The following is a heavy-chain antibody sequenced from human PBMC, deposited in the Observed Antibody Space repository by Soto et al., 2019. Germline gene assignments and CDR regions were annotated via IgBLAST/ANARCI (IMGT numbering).Heavy chain of an antibody. CDR3: ARGGREDYGMDV. Sequence: QLQLQESGSGLVKPSQTLSLTCAVSGGSISGGGYSWSWSRQPPGKGLEWIGYIYHSGSTYYNPYLKSRVTISVDRSKNQFSLRLSSVTAADTAVYYCARGGREDYGMDVWGQGTTVTVSS. D-gene: IGHD2-15*01. CDR2: IYHSGST. CDR1: GGSISGGGYS. V-gene: IGHV4-30-2*01. J-gene: IGHJ6*02.